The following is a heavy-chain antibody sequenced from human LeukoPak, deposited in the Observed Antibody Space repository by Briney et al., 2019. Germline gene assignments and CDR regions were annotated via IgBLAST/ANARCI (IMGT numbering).Heavy chain of an antibody. CDR2: IYYSGTT. Sequence: SETLSLTCAVSSYSISSGFYWGWIRQPPGKGLEWIGSIYYSGTTYYNPSLKSRVTISVDTSKNQFSLKLSSVTAADTAVYYCARARGGTCADFDYWGQGTLVTVSS. CDR1: SYSISSGFY. J-gene: IGHJ4*02. CDR3: ARARGGTCADFDY. D-gene: IGHD2-15*01. V-gene: IGHV4-38-2*01.